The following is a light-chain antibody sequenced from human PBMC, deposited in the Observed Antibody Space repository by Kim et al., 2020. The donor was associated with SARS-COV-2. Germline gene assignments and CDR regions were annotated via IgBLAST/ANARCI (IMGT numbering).Light chain of an antibody. CDR3: QSYDTSLSAV. Sequence: GQRVTISCTGTISNFATVYDVHWYQQLPGTAPKLLSYGNNNRPSGVPDRFSGSKSGTSASLAITGLQTEDEADYYCQSYDTSLSAVFGTGTKVTVL. CDR2: GNN. CDR1: ISNFATVYD. V-gene: IGLV1-40*01. J-gene: IGLJ1*01.